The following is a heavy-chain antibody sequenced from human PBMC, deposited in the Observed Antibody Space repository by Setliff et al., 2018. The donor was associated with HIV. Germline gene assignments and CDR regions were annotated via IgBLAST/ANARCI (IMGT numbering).Heavy chain of an antibody. J-gene: IGHJ6*02. V-gene: IGHV1-3*01. Sequence: ASVKVSCKASGYSFSNYAIHWVRQAPGQGLEWMGWINGGNAITKFSQKFQGRVTFTRDTSASTAYMELSSPRSEDTAVYYCARLGSGWSDSYYYAMDIWGQGTTVTV. CDR3: ARLGSGWSDSYYYAMDI. CDR2: INGGNAIT. D-gene: IGHD6-19*01. CDR1: GYSFSNYA.